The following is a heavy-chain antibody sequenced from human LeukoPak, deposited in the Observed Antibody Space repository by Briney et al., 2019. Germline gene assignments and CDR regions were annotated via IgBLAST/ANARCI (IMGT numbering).Heavy chain of an antibody. CDR3: ATDHLPMGLFH. D-gene: IGHD3-22*01. CDR2: IIPIFGTA. Sequence: GASVKDSCKASGGTFSSYAISWVRQAPGQGLEWMGGIIPIFGTAIYAQKFQGRVTMTEDTSTDTAYIELSSLRSEDTAVYYCATDHLPMGLFHWSQGTLVTVSS. J-gene: IGHJ4*02. CDR1: GGTFSSYA. V-gene: IGHV1-69*06.